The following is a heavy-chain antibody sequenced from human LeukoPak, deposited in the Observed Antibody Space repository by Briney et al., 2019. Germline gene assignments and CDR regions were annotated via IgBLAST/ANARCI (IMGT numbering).Heavy chain of an antibody. CDR2: INKDGSEK. Sequence: GGSLRLSCAASGFTLRDYWMSWVRQAPGKGLEWLANINKDGSEKYYVDSVKGRFTISRDNAKNTLYLQMNSLRAEDTAVYYCAKDLRLVRVLDYWGQGTLVTVSS. CDR3: AKDLRLVRVLDY. D-gene: IGHD6-19*01. V-gene: IGHV3-7*01. CDR1: GFTLRDYW. J-gene: IGHJ4*02.